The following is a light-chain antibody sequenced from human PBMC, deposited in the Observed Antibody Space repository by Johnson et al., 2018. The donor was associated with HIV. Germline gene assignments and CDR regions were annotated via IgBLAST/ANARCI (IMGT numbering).Light chain of an antibody. CDR2: GND. V-gene: IGLV1-51*01. CDR3: GTWDSSLSGV. Sequence: QSVLTQPPSVSAAPGQKVTISCSGSNSNIGNNYVSWYQQLPGTAPKLLIYGNDKRPSGIPDRFSGSKSGTSATLGITGLQSGDEANYYCGTWDSSLSGVFGTGTAVTCL. CDR1: NSNIGNNY. J-gene: IGLJ1*01.